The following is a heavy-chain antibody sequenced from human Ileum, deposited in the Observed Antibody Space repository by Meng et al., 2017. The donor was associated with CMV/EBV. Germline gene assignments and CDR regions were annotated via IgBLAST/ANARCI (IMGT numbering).Heavy chain of an antibody. J-gene: IGHJ4*02. V-gene: IGHV4-34*01. CDR3: ARASPQRRFLSY. D-gene: IGHD3-3*01. CDR1: NSAFSDYY. Sequence: QWQLQQWGAGQLKPSESLSLVCAVHNSAFSDYYWTWIRQSPGKGLEWIGEINNRGSTNYNPSLKSRVTISIDTSRNQFSLKLTSMTAADTAVYYCARASPQRRFLSYWGQGTLVTVSS. CDR2: INNRGST.